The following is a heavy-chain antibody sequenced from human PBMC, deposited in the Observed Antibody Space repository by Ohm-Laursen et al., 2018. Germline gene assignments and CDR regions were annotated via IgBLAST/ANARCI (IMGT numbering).Heavy chain of an antibody. V-gene: IGHV3-11*01. CDR3: ARVIYSYGFYYYGMDV. CDR2: SSSTGSSI. CDR1: GFTFSDYY. Sequence: GSLRLSCAASGFTFSDYYMSWIRQAPGMGLECISYSSSTGSSIYYADSVKGRFTISRDNAKNSLYLQMNTLRADDTAVYYCARVIYSYGFYYYGMDVWGQGTTVTVSS. D-gene: IGHD5-18*01. J-gene: IGHJ6*02.